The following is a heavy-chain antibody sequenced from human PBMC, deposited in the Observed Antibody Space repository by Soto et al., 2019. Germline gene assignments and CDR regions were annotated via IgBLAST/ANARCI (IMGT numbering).Heavy chain of an antibody. V-gene: IGHV4-31*03. D-gene: IGHD3-22*01. CDR1: GGSISSGGYY. J-gene: IGHJ4*02. CDR3: AREYYYDSSGFDY. CDR2: IYYSGST. Sequence: PSETLSLTCTVSGGSISSGGYYWSLIRQHPGKGLEWIGYIYYSGSTYYNPSLKSRVTISVDTSKNQFSLKLSSVTAADTAVYYCAREYYYDSSGFDYWGQGTLVTVSS.